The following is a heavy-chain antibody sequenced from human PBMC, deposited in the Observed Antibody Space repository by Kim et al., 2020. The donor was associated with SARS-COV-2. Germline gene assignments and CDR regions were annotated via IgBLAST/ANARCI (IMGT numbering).Heavy chain of an antibody. Sequence: GGSLRLSCAASGFTFSSYGMHWVRQAPGKGLEWVAVISYDGSNKYYADSVKGRFTISRGNSKNTLYLQMNSLRAEDTAVYYCANGHSYQNYDILTGYYEYWGQGTLVTVSS. CDR1: GFTFSSYG. D-gene: IGHD3-9*01. CDR2: ISYDGSNK. CDR3: ANGHSYQNYDILTGYYEY. V-gene: IGHV3-30*18. J-gene: IGHJ4*02.